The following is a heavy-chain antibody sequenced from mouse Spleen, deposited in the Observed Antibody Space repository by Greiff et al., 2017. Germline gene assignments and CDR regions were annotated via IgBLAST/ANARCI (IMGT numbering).Heavy chain of an antibody. D-gene: IGHD1-1*01. V-gene: IGHV1-18*01. J-gene: IGHJ2*01. CDR2: INPNNGGT. CDR3: ARHYYGSSYDYFDY. Sequence: VQLKESGPELVKPGASVKIPCKASGYTFTDYNMDWVKQSHGKSLEWIGDINPNNGGTIYNQKFKGKATLTVDKSSSTAYMELRSLTSEDTAVYYCARHYYGSSYDYFDYWGQGTTLTVSS. CDR1: GYTFTDYN.